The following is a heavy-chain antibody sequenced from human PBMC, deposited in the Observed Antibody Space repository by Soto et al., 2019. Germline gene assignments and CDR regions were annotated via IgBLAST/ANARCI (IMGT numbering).Heavy chain of an antibody. CDR2: IYYSGST. Sequence: SETLSLTCTVSGGSISSGGYYWSWIRQHPGKGLEWIGYIYYSGSTYYNPSLKSRVTISVDTSKNQFSLKLSSVTAADTAVYYCASHWNRYYYGMDVWGQGTTVTVSS. V-gene: IGHV4-31*03. D-gene: IGHD1-1*01. CDR3: ASHWNRYYYGMDV. CDR1: GGSISSGGYY. J-gene: IGHJ6*02.